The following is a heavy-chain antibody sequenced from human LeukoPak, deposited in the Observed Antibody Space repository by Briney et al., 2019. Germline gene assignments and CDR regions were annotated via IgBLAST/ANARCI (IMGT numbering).Heavy chain of an antibody. CDR3: ASHSSSWVY. D-gene: IGHD6-13*01. J-gene: IGHJ4*02. V-gene: IGHV3-33*01. CDR1: GFTFSRYG. Sequence: GRSLRLSCAASGFTFSRYGMHWVRQAPGKGLEWVAVIWYDGSNKYYADSVKGRFTISRDNSKNTLYLQMNSLRAEDTAVYYCASHSSSWVYWGQGTLVTVSS. CDR2: IWYDGSNK.